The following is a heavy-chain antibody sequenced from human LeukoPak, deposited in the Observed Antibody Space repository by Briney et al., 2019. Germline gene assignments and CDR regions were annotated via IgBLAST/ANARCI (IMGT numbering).Heavy chain of an antibody. CDR3: AREIATNWFDP. Sequence: GGSLRLSCAASGFTFSSYWMSWVRQAPGKGLEWVANIKQDGSEKYYVDSVKGRFTISRDNAKNSLYLQMNSLRAEDTALYHCAREIATNWFDPWGQGTLVTVSS. J-gene: IGHJ5*02. D-gene: IGHD5-24*01. V-gene: IGHV3-7*03. CDR2: IKQDGSEK. CDR1: GFTFSSYW.